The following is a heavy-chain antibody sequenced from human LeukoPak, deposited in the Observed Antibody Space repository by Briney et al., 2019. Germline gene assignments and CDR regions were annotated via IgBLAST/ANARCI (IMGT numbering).Heavy chain of an antibody. J-gene: IGHJ4*02. CDR3: ARDARIVAAGTVIDS. D-gene: IGHD6-13*01. CDR1: GFTFSSYT. Sequence: GGSLRLSCAASGFTFSSYTMNWARQAPGKGLEWVSSISSASSYIYYVDSVKGRFTISRDNAKNSLDLQMNSLRAEDTAVYYCARDARIVAAGTVIDSWGQGTLVTVSS. V-gene: IGHV3-21*01. CDR2: ISSASSYI.